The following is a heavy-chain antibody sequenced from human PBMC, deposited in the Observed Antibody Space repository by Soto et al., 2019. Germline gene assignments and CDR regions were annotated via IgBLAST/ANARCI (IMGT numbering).Heavy chain of an antibody. V-gene: IGHV1-8*01. J-gene: IGHJ6*03. D-gene: IGHD2-2*01. Sequence: QVQLVQSGAEVKKPGASVKVSCKASGYTFTSYDINWVRQATGQGLEWMGWMNPNSGNTGYAQKFQGGVTMTRNTSISTAYMELSSLRSEDTAVYYCARGRRCSSTSCYYYYMDVWGKGTTVTVSS. CDR2: MNPNSGNT. CDR3: ARGRRCSSTSCYYYYMDV. CDR1: GYTFTSYD.